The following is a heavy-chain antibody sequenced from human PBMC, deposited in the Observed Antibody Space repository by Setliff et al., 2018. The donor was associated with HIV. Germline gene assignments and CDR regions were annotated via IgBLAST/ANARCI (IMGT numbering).Heavy chain of an antibody. J-gene: IGHJ6*02. CDR1: GFTVSSNY. CDR3: AREGITMVRGLIIHYCYSGMDV. D-gene: IGHD3-10*01. Sequence: LRLSCAASGFTVSSNYMSWVRQAPGKGLEWVSVIYSGGSTYYADSVKGRFTISRHNSKNTLYLQMNSLRAEDTAVYYCAREGITMVRGLIIHYCYSGMDVWGQGTTVTVSS. CDR2: IYSGGST. V-gene: IGHV3-53*04.